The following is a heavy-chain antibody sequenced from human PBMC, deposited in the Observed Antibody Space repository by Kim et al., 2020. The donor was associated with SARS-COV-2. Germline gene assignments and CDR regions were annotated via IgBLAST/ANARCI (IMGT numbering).Heavy chain of an antibody. J-gene: IGHJ6*01. V-gene: IGHV4-34*01. D-gene: IGHD3-22*01. CDR3: ARLFSLYDSSGYYVGYYY. CDR1: GGSFSGYY. Sequence: SETLSLTCAVYGGSFSGYYWSWIRQPPGKGLEWIGEINHSGSTNYNPSLKSRVTISVDTSKNQFSLKLSSVTAADTAVYYCARLFSLYDSSGYYVGYYY. CDR2: INHSGST.